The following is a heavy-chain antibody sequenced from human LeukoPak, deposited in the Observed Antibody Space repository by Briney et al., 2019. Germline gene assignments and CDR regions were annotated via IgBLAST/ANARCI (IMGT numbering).Heavy chain of an antibody. V-gene: IGHV3-30*04. J-gene: IGHJ4*02. CDR1: GFTLSSYA. CDR3: ARVECGGDCYSEGGLFDY. Sequence: PGGSLRLSCAASGFTLSSYAMHWVRQAPGKGLEWVAVISYDGSNKYYADSVKGRFTISRDNSKNTLYLQMNSLRAEDTAVYYCARVECGGDCYSEGGLFDYWGQGTLVTVSS. CDR2: ISYDGSNK. D-gene: IGHD2-21*02.